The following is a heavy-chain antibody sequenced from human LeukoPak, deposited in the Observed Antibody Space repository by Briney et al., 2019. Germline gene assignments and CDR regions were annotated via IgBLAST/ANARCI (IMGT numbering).Heavy chain of an antibody. CDR3: ARDGTSSSGGSLALIGSIYYGMDV. CDR2: INPNSGGT. J-gene: IGHJ6*02. V-gene: IGHV1-2*02. CDR1: GYTFTGYY. D-gene: IGHD2-15*01. Sequence: GASVKVSCKVSGYTFTGYYMHWVRQAPGQGLEWMGWINPNSGGTNYAQKFQGRVTMTRDTSISTAYMELSRLRSDDTAVYYCARDGTSSSGGSLALIGSIYYGMDVWGQGTTVTVSS.